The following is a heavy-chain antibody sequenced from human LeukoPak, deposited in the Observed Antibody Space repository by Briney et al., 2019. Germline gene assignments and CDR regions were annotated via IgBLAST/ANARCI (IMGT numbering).Heavy chain of an antibody. D-gene: IGHD4-17*01. J-gene: IGHJ4*02. CDR3: AKGRGTTVTAAANY. Sequence: GGSLRLSCAASGFTFSGSAIHWVRQASGKGLEWVSTISGAGGTTYYADSVKGRFTISRDNSKNTLFLQFNSLRADDTAVYYCAKGRGTTVTAAANYWGQGTLVTVSS. V-gene: IGHV3-23*01. CDR1: GFTFSGSA. CDR2: ISGAGGTT.